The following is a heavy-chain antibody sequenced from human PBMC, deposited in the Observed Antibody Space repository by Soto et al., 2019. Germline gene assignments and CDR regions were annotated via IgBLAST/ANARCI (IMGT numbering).Heavy chain of an antibody. V-gene: IGHV6-1*01. CDR3: ARETIARILVSEWYNIDAFDI. CDR2: TYYRSKWYN. CDR1: GDSVSSNSAA. D-gene: IGHD3-3*01. J-gene: IGHJ3*02. Sequence: SQTLSLTCAISGDSVSSNSAAWNWIRQSPSRGLEWLGRTYYRSKWYNDYAVSVKSRITINPDTSKNQFSLQLNSVTPEDTAVYYCARETIARILVSEWYNIDAFDIWGQGTMVTVSS.